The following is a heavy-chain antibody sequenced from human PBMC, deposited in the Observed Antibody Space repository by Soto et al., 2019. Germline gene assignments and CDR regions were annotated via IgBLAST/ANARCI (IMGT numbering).Heavy chain of an antibody. CDR3: ARDGGLAEDGMDV. J-gene: IGHJ6*02. CDR1: GFTVSGNS. V-gene: IGHV3-53*02. Sequence: EMQLVETGGDLIQPGGSLRLSCAASGFTVSGNSMSWVRQAPGKGLEWVSVIYSGGSTYYADSVKGRFTISRDNSKNTLYLQMNSLRADDTAVYYCARDGGLAEDGMDVWGQGTTVTVSS. CDR2: IYSGGST. D-gene: IGHD3-10*01.